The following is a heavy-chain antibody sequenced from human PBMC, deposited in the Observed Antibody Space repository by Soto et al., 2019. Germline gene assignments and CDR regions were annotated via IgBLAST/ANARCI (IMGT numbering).Heavy chain of an antibody. CDR1: GGSISSYY. CDR2: IDNSGGVT. D-gene: IGHD5-18*01. V-gene: IGHV3-23*05. J-gene: IGHJ4*02. CDR3: AKGGYNYGFLFDC. Sequence: ASETLSLTCTVSGGSISSYYWSWVRQAPGKGLEWVSTIDNSGGVTYYADSVKGRFTISRDNSKNTLYLQMNSLRAEDTAVYYCAKGGYNYGFLFDCWGQGTLVTVSS.